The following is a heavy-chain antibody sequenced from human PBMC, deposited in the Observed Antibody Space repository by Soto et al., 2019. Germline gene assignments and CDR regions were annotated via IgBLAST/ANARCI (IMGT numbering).Heavy chain of an antibody. V-gene: IGHV4-59*11. J-gene: IGHJ4*02. Sequence: QVQLQESGPGLVKPSETLSLTCTVSGGSINNHYWSGIRQPPGQGLEWIGYIYYSGSTNYNPSLKSRVTMSVDTSKNQFSLKLSSLTAADTAIYYCARANWFFDYWGQGTLVTVSS. CDR2: IYYSGST. D-gene: IGHD7-27*01. CDR3: ARANWFFDY. CDR1: GGSINNHY.